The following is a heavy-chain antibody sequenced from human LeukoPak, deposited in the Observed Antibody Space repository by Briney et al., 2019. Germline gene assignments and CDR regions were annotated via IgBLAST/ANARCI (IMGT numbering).Heavy chain of an antibody. CDR3: ARESRRLRYFDWLSRYNWFDP. D-gene: IGHD3-9*01. CDR2: ISAYNGNT. V-gene: IGHV1-18*01. Sequence: ASVKVSCKASGYTFTSYGISWVRQAPGQGLEWMGWISAYNGNTNYAQKLQGRVTMTTDTSTSTAYMELRSLRSDDTAVYYCARESRRLRYFDWLSRYNWFDPWGQGTLVTVSS. CDR1: GYTFTSYG. J-gene: IGHJ5*02.